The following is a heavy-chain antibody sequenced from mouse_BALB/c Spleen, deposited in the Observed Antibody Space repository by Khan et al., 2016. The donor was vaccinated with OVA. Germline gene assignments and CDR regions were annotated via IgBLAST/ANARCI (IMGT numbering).Heavy chain of an antibody. J-gene: IGHJ2*01. CDR2: ISYSGST. V-gene: IGHV3-2*02. CDR3: ARTGRIKY. CDR1: GYSITRGYV. D-gene: IGHD1-1*01. Sequence: VQLQESGPGLVKPSQSLSLTCTATGYSITRGYVWNWSRQPQGNKLEWMGNISYSGSTNYNPSLKSRISITRDTSKNQFFLQLNSMTTEDTATYYCARTGRIKYWGQGTTLTVSS.